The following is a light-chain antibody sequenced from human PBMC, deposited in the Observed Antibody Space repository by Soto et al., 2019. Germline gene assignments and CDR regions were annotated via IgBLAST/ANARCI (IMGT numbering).Light chain of an antibody. V-gene: IGKV1-27*01. CDR3: QKYNNAPRT. CDR2: AAS. J-gene: IGKJ3*01. CDR1: QGIGNY. Sequence: DIQMTQSPSSLSASVGDRVTITCRASQGIGNYLAWYQQKPGKVPKLLIYAASTLQSGVPSRFSGSGSGTDFTLTISSLQPEDVATYYCQKYNNAPRTFGPGTNVDIK.